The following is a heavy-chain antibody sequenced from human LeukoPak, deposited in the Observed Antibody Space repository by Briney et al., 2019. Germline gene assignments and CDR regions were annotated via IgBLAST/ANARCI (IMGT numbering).Heavy chain of an antibody. CDR2: IYYSGST. D-gene: IGHD5-24*01. CDR1: GSSISSYY. CDR3: ARGVRPRRDGYNFAFDI. J-gene: IGHJ3*02. V-gene: IGHV4-59*01. Sequence: SQTLSLTCTVSGSSISSYYWSWIRQPPGKGLEWIGYIYYSGSTNYNPSLKSRVTISVDTSKNQFSLKLSSVTAADTAVYYCARGVRPRRDGYNFAFDIWGQGTMVTVSS.